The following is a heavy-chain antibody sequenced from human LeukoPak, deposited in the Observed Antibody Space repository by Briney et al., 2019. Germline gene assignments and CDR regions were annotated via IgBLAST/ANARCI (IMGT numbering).Heavy chain of an antibody. Sequence: SETLSLIRSVSGYSITSNYYWGWIRQPPGKGLEWIGYIYHGGTTYYSPSLKSRVTISLDRSKNQFSLSLTSVTAADTAVYHCARDVSGYGAFDVWGHGTVVSVSS. CDR3: ARDVSGYGAFDV. V-gene: IGHV4-38-2*02. D-gene: IGHD5-12*01. J-gene: IGHJ3*01. CDR2: IYHGGTT. CDR1: GYSITSNYY.